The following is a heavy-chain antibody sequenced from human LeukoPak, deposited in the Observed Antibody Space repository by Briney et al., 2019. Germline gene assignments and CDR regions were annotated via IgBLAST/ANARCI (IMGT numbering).Heavy chain of an antibody. CDR1: GGSISSGSYY. CDR3: ARGGFRYFDSLRD. V-gene: IGHV4-61*02. CDR2: IYISGST. Sequence: SETLSLTCTVSGGSISSGSYYWSWIRQPAGKGLEWIGRIYISGSTNYNPSLRSRVTISVDTSKNQFSLKLSSVTAADTAVYYCARGGFRYFDSLRDWGQGTLVTVSS. J-gene: IGHJ4*02. D-gene: IGHD3-9*01.